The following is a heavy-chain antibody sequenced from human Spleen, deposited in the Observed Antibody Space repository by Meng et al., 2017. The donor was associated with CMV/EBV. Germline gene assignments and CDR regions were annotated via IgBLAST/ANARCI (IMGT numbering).Heavy chain of an antibody. J-gene: IGHJ6*02. Sequence: GGSLRLSCKGSGYTFASDWIGWVRQMPGKGLEWMGIIYPDDSDFRYSPSFQGQVTISADKSITTAYVQWSSLKASDTAMYYCARVVAAVIPDGMDVWGQGTTVTVSS. CDR3: ARVVAAVIPDGMDV. CDR1: GYTFASDW. CDR2: IYPDDSDF. V-gene: IGHV5-51*01. D-gene: IGHD2-2*02.